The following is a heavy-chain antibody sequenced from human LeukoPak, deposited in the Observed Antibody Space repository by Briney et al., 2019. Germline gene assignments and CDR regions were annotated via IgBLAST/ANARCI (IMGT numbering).Heavy chain of an antibody. CDR3: AKDLAWLAFIFHY. CDR1: GFTFSSYG. D-gene: IGHD6-19*01. V-gene: IGHV3-30*18. J-gene: IGHJ4*02. CDR2: ISYDGSNK. Sequence: GGSLRLSCAASGFTFSSYGMHWVRQAPGKGLEWVAVISYDGSNKYYADSVKGRFTISRDNSKNTLYLQMNSLRTEDTAVYYCAKDLAWLAFIFHYWGQGTLVPVSP.